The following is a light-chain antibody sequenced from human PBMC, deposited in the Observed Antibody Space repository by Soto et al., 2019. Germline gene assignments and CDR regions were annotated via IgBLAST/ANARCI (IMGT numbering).Light chain of an antibody. CDR1: TGTVTSGHF. Sequence: QAVVTQEPSLTVSPGGTVTLTCGSNTGTVTSGHFPYWIQQKPGQAPRTLICNTNNKHSWTPARFSVSLLGGKAALTLSGAQPEDEAEYYCLLAYSGARVFGGGTKLTVL. V-gene: IGLV7-46*01. CDR2: NTN. J-gene: IGLJ2*01. CDR3: LLAYSGARV.